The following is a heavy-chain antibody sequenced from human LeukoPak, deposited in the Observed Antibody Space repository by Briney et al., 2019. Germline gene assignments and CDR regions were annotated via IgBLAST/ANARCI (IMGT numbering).Heavy chain of an antibody. D-gene: IGHD3-10*01. CDR2: INSDESST. CDR1: GFTFSSYW. CDR3: AREIPYYPDY. Sequence: PGGSLRLSCAASGFTFSSYWMHWVRQAPGKGVVWVSRINSDESSTSYADSVKGRFTISRDNAKNTLYLQMNSLRAEDTAVYYCAREIPYYPDYWGQGTLVTVSS. V-gene: IGHV3-74*01. J-gene: IGHJ4*02.